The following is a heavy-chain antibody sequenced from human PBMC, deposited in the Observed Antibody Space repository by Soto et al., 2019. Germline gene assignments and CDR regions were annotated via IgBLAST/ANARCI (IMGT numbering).Heavy chain of an antibody. CDR1: GGSISSGGYS. Sequence: TLSLTCAVAGGSISSGGYSWSWIRQPPGKGLEWIGYIYHSGSTYYNPSLKSRVTISVDRSENQFSLKLSSVTAADTAVYYCARAMTTVTTIDYWGQGTLVTVSS. J-gene: IGHJ4*02. CDR3: ARAMTTVTTIDY. CDR2: IYHSGST. D-gene: IGHD4-17*01. V-gene: IGHV4-30-2*01.